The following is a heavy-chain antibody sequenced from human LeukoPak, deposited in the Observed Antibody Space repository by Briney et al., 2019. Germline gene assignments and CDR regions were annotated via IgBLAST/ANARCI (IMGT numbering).Heavy chain of an antibody. CDR1: GGSIRGSNYF. D-gene: IGHD3-16*02. V-gene: IGHV4-39*01. J-gene: IGHJ3*01. Sequence: WETLSLTCTVSGGSIRGSNYFWGWIRQPPGKDLEWIGTIYYSGSTYYSPSLKSRVTISVDTSKNQFSLTLSSVTAAETVVYYGAGQVLSGDPSWGQGIMVTVSS. CDR2: IYYSGST. CDR3: AGQVLSGDPS.